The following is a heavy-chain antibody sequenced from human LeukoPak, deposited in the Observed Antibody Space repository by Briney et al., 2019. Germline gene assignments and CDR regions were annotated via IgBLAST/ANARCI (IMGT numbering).Heavy chain of an antibody. Sequence: GGSLRLSCAASGFSFSTCAMTWVRQAPGKGLEWVSTISGSGGSTYYADSVKGRFTISRDNSKSTLSLQMNSLRAEDTAIYYCARDQHTMILVALDYWGQGTLVTVSS. J-gene: IGHJ4*02. V-gene: IGHV3-23*01. D-gene: IGHD3-22*01. CDR2: ISGSGGST. CDR1: GFSFSTCA. CDR3: ARDQHTMILVALDY.